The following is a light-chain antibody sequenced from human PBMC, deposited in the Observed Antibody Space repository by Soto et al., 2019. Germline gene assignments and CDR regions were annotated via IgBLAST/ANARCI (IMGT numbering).Light chain of an antibody. J-gene: IGLJ1*01. V-gene: IGLV2-8*01. CDR3: ASYAGGNKV. Sequence: QSVLTQPPSASGSPGQSVTISCTGTSSDVGGYNFVSWYQQHPGKAPTLMIYGVTKRPSVVPDRFSGSKSGNTASLTVSGLLAEDEADYYCASYAGGNKVFGTGTKLTVL. CDR1: SSDVGGYNF. CDR2: GVT.